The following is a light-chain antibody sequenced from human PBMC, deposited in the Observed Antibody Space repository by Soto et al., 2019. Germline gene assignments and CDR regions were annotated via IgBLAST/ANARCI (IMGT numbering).Light chain of an antibody. V-gene: IGKV3-11*01. CDR2: DST. Sequence: ILTQAPATGSLSHRERATVSCRPSQCIHTSLAWYQQKSGKPPRLVIYDSTLRANGVPDRFGGSRSGTEFTLTINSLAPEDFAVYYCQQRTVLTPITFGQGTRLEI. CDR1: QCIHTS. CDR3: QQRTVLTPIT. J-gene: IGKJ5*01.